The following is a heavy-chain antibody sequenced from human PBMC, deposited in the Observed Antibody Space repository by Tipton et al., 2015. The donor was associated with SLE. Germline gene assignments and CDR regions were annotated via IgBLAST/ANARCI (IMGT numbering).Heavy chain of an antibody. CDR3: ARASGGNSPY. V-gene: IGHV4-61*02. J-gene: IGHJ4*02. D-gene: IGHD4-23*01. CDR2: IYTGGST. Sequence: TLSLTCTVSGASISSRSYYWNWIRQPAGKGLEWIGRIYTGGSTYYNPSLESRVTISMDTSKNQFSLKLTSVTAADTAVYYCARASGGNSPYWGQGTLVTVSS. CDR1: GASISSRSYY.